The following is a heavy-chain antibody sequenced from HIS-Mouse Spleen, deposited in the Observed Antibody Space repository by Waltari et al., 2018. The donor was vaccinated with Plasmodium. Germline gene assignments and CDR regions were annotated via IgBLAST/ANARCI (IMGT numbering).Heavy chain of an antibody. V-gene: IGHV4-39*07. CDR3: ARGGIAAADAFDI. CDR1: GGSISSSSYY. CDR2: IYYSGST. J-gene: IGHJ3*02. Sequence: QLQLQESGPGLVKPSETLSLTCTVSGGSISSSSYYWGWIRQPPGKGLEWIGSIYYSGSTYYNPSLKSRVTISVDTSKNQFSLKLSSVTAADTAVYYCARGGIAAADAFDIWGQGTMVTVSS. D-gene: IGHD6-13*01.